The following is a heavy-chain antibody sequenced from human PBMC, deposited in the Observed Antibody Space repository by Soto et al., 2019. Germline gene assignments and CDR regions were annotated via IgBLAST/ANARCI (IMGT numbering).Heavy chain of an antibody. CDR3: ARDRLILWLTFYYYGMDV. Sequence: QVQLVQSGAEVKKPGASVKVSCKASGYTFTSYGISWVRQAPGQGLEWMGWISAYNGNTNYAQKLQGRVTMTTDTSTSTAYMELRSLRSDDTAVYYGARDRLILWLTFYYYGMDVWGQGTTVTVSS. J-gene: IGHJ6*02. D-gene: IGHD3-10*01. V-gene: IGHV1-18*01. CDR1: GYTFTSYG. CDR2: ISAYNGNT.